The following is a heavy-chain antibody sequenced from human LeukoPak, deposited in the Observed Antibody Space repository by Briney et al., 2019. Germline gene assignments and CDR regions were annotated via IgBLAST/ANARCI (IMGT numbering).Heavy chain of an antibody. Sequence: GGSLRLSCAASGFTFDDYAMHWVRQAPGKGLDWVSGISWNSGSIGYADSVKGRFTISRDNAKNSLYLQMNSLRAEDTALYYCAKGGSSSWYGNFDYWGQGTLVTVSS. CDR2: ISWNSGSI. V-gene: IGHV3-9*01. J-gene: IGHJ4*02. CDR3: AKGGSSSWYGNFDY. CDR1: GFTFDDYA. D-gene: IGHD6-13*01.